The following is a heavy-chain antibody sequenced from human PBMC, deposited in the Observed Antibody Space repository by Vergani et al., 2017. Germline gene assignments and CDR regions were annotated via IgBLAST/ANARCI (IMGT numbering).Heavy chain of an antibody. Sequence: EVQLVESGGGLVQPGGSLRLSCAASGFTFSSYWMSWVRQAPGKGLEWVANIKQDGSEKYYVDSVKGRFTISRDNAKNSLYLQMNSLRAEDTAVYYCARVVGYDYVWGSYRYLYYFDYWGQGTLVTVSS. V-gene: IGHV3-7*01. CDR1: GFTFSSYW. CDR2: IKQDGSEK. J-gene: IGHJ4*02. D-gene: IGHD3-16*02. CDR3: ARVVGYDYVWGSYRYLYYFDY.